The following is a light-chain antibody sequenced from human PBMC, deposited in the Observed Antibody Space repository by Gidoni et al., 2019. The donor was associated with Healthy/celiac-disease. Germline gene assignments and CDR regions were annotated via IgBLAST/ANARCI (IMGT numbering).Light chain of an antibody. CDR2: RAS. CDR3: QQYNNWTLT. V-gene: IGKV3-15*01. J-gene: IGKJ4*01. Sequence: IVMTQSPATLSVSPGERATLSCRASQSVSSSLAWYQQKPGPAPRLLIYRASTRAPGIPARFSGSGSGTEFTLTISSLQSEDFAVYYCQQYNNWTLTFGGGTKVEIK. CDR1: QSVSSS.